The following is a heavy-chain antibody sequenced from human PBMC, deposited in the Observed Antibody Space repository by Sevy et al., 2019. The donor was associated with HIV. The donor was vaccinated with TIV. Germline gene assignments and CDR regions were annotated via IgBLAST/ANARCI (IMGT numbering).Heavy chain of an antibody. D-gene: IGHD3-10*01. CDR2: ISVYSGNT. Sequence: ASVKVSCKASGYTFISYGITWVRQAPGQGLEWMGWISVYSGNTNYAQKLQGRVTMTTDTSTGTAYMELRSLRADDTAVYYCTRAGWGRYSGYYYMDVWGKGTTVTVSS. V-gene: IGHV1-18*04. CDR1: GYTFISYG. CDR3: TRAGWGRYSGYYYMDV. J-gene: IGHJ6*03.